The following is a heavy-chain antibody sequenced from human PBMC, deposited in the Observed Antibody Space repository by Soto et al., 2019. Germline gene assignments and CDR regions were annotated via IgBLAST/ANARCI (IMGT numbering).Heavy chain of an antibody. CDR3: AREGNYDSSGLFDP. CDR1: GGSFSGYY. D-gene: IGHD3-22*01. J-gene: IGHJ5*02. V-gene: IGHV4-34*01. CDR2: INHSGST. Sequence: SETLSLTCAVYGGSFSGYYWSWIRQPPGKGLEWIGEINHSGSTNYNPALKSRVTISVDPSKNQFSLKLSSVTAADTAVYYCAREGNYDSSGLFDPWGQGNLVTVSS.